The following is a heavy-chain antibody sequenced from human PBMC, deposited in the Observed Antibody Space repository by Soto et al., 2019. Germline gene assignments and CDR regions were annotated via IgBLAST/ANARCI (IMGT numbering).Heavy chain of an antibody. V-gene: IGHV1-69*02. CDR2: IIPILGIA. CDR3: AGSHGDEEGAGAFDI. Sequence: QVQLVQSGAEVKKPGSSVKVSCKASGGTFSSYTISWVRQAPGQGLEWMGRIIPILGIANYAQKFQGRVTITADKSTSTAYMELSSLRPEDTAVYYCAGSHGDEEGAGAFDIWAKGQWSPSLQ. CDR1: GGTFSSYT. J-gene: IGHJ3*02. D-gene: IGHD4-17*01.